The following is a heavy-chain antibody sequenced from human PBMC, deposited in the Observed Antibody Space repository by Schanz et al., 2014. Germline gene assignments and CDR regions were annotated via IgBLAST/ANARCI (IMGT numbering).Heavy chain of an antibody. CDR1: GFTFSSYC. V-gene: IGHV3-7*01. CDR2: INQDGSEK. CDR3: AKDVRPVANTVHFYYMDV. Sequence: EVQLVESGGGLVQPGGSLRLSCAASGFTFSSYCINWVRQAPGKGLEWVANINQDGSEKYYVDSVKGRFTISRDNAKNSLYLQMNGLRAEDTAVFYCAKDVRPVANTVHFYYMDVWGQGTTVTVSS. D-gene: IGHD6-19*01. J-gene: IGHJ6*02.